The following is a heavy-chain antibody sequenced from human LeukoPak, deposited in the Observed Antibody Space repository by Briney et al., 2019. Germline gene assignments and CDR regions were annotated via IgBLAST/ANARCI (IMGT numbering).Heavy chain of an antibody. D-gene: IGHD2-2*01. V-gene: IGHV5-51*01. Sequence: GESLKISCKGSGYSFTNYWIGWVRQMPGKGLEWMGIIYPGDSDTRCSPSFQGQVTVSADKSISTAYLQWSSLKASDTAMYYCARGPYCSTASCLSPYYYYMDVWGKGTTVTVSS. CDR2: IYPGDSDT. CDR1: GYSFTNYW. CDR3: ARGPYCSTASCLSPYYYYMDV. J-gene: IGHJ6*03.